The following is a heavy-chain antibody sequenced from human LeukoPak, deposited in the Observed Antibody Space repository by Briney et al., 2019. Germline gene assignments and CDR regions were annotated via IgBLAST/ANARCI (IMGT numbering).Heavy chain of an antibody. CDR1: GYSISSGYY. CDR2: IYHSGST. J-gene: IGHJ3*02. Sequence: SETLSLTCTVSGYSISSGYYWGWIRQPPGKGLEWIGSIYHSGSTYYNPSLKSRVTISVDTSKNQFSLKLSSVTAADTAVYYCARADAGITMIVEDASDIWGQGTMVTISS. V-gene: IGHV4-38-2*02. D-gene: IGHD3-22*01. CDR3: ARADAGITMIVEDASDI.